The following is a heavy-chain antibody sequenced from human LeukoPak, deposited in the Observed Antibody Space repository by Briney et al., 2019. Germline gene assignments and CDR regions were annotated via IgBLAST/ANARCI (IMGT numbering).Heavy chain of an antibody. V-gene: IGHV1-69*05. CDR3: ARAVGATRDYYYYYMDV. CDR2: IIPIFGTA. J-gene: IGHJ6*03. Sequence: GASVKVSCKASGGTFSSYAISWVRQAPGQGLEWMGGIIPIFGTANYAQKFQGRVTITTDESTSTAYMELSSLRSEDTAVYYCARAVGATRDYYYYYMDVWGKGTTVTVSS. CDR1: GGTFSSYA. D-gene: IGHD1-26*01.